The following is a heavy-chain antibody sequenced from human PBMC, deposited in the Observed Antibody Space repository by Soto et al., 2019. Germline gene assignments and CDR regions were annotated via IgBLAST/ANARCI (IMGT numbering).Heavy chain of an antibody. D-gene: IGHD5-12*01. CDR3: ARRGYSGYEWAFDY. J-gene: IGHJ4*02. Sequence: GGSLRLSCAASGFTFSSYAMSWVRQAPGKGLEWVSAISGSGGSTYYADSVKGRFTISRDNSKNTLYLQMNSLRAEDTAVYYCARRGYSGYEWAFDYWGQGTLVTVSS. V-gene: IGHV3-23*01. CDR1: GFTFSSYA. CDR2: ISGSGGST.